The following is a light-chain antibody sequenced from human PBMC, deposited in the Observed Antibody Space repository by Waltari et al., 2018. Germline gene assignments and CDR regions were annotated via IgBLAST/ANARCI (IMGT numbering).Light chain of an antibody. CDR1: QGIGSF. J-gene: IGKJ1*01. CDR2: GSS. Sequence: DIQLTQPPSFLSASVAARVPITCRASQGIGSFLAWYQQHPGKAPKFLIYGSSTLQGGVPSRFSGSGSGTEFTLTISSLHPEDSASYYCQQLYGYPLTFGQGTKVEIK. V-gene: IGKV1-9*01. CDR3: QQLYGYPLT.